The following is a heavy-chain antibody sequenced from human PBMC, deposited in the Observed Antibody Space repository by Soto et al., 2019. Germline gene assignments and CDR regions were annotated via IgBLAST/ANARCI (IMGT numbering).Heavy chain of an antibody. V-gene: IGHV3-64*02. CDR3: AARSCDSSRCFHFDY. CDR2: ISSDGRST. CDR1: GFTFSNYA. J-gene: IGHJ4*02. Sequence: GGSLRLSCAASGFTFSNYAMHWVRQAPGKGLEYVSAISSDGRSTYYADSVKGRFTISRDNSKNTLYLQLGSLRAEDMAVYYCAARSCDSSRCFHFDYWGQGTLVTVSS. D-gene: IGHD3-22*01.